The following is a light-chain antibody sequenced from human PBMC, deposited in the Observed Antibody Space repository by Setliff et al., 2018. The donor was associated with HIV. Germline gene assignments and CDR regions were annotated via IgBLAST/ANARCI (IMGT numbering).Light chain of an antibody. CDR3: CSYAGSYTPYA. Sequence: QSALTQPRSVSGSPGQSVTISCTGTSSDVGGYNYVSWYQQHPDKAPKLMIYDVSKRPSGVPDRFSGSKSGNTASLTISGLQAEDEADYYCCSYAGSYTPYAFGTGTKVTVL. CDR1: SSDVGGYNY. V-gene: IGLV2-11*01. J-gene: IGLJ1*01. CDR2: DVS.